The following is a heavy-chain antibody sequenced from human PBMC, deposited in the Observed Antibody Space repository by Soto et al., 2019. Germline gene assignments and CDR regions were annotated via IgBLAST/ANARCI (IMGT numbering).Heavy chain of an antibody. J-gene: IGHJ5*02. Sequence: QVQLTESGGAEVQPGRSLRLSCAASGFTFSGYAIFTGYAMHWVRQAPGKGLEWVAAISHDGSIEYYADSVKGRFTISRDDSKKAVYLQMNSLRAEDTAVYYCARVGLSYSLGSGFDPWGQGTLVTVSS. CDR2: ISHDGSIE. CDR1: GFTFSGYAIFTGYA. D-gene: IGHD4-4*01. V-gene: IGHV3-30-3*01. CDR3: ARVGLSYSLGSGFDP.